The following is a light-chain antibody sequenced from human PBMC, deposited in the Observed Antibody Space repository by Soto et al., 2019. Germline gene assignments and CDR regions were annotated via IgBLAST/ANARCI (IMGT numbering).Light chain of an antibody. CDR2: DAS. CDR1: QSISTW. V-gene: IGKV1-5*01. CDR3: QQYSSVSRT. J-gene: IGKJ1*01. Sequence: DSQMTQSPSTLSASVGDRVTITCRASQSISTWLAWYQQKPGNAPKLLLFDASNLESGVPSRFSGSGSGTEFTLTIDSLQPDDFAPYYCQQYSSVSRTFGQGTELDI.